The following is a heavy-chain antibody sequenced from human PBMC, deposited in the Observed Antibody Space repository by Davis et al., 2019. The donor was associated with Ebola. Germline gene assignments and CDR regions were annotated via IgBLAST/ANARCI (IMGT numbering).Heavy chain of an antibody. CDR1: GFTFSTYW. V-gene: IGHV3-74*01. J-gene: IGHJ4*02. CDR3: ARGIAVDQPWY. CDR2: ITGDGSST. Sequence: GESLKTPCAASGFTFSTYWMHWVRQAPGQGLAWVSRITGDGSSTDYADSVKGRFTISRDNAKNTLYLQMNSLRPEDTAVYYCARGIAVDQPWYWGQGTLVTVSS. D-gene: IGHD2-21*01.